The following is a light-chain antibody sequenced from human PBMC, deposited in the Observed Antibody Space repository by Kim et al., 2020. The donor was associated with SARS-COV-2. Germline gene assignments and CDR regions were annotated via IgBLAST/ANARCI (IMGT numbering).Light chain of an antibody. CDR3: QQYGSSPGT. V-gene: IGKV3-20*01. Sequence: APGESATHSSRASQSVSSSYLAWYQQKPGQAPRLLIYGASSRATGIPDRFSGSGSGTDFTLTISRLEPEDFAVYYCQQYGSSPGTFGQGTKVDIK. J-gene: IGKJ1*01. CDR2: GAS. CDR1: QSVSSSY.